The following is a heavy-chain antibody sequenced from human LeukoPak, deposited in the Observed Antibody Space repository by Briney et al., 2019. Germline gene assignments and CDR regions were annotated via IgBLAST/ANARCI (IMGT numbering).Heavy chain of an antibody. J-gene: IGHJ3*02. D-gene: IGHD5-18*01. CDR2: IFYSGNT. CDR1: GGSISSYY. CDR3: ARIHHAFDI. V-gene: IGHV4-59*01. Sequence: TSETLSLTCTVSGGSISSYYWSWIRQPPGKGLEWIGYIFYSGNTNYNPSLKSRVTMSVDTSKNQFSLKLSSVTAADTAVYYCARIHHAFDIWGQGTMVSVSS.